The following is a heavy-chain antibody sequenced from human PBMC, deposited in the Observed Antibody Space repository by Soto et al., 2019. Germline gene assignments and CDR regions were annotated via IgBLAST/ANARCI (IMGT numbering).Heavy chain of an antibody. D-gene: IGHD3-10*01. CDR3: AREPELWIFDY. CDR1: GFTFSSYA. V-gene: IGHV3-30-3*01. J-gene: IGHJ4*02. Sequence: GGSLRLSCAASGFTFSSYAMHWVRQAPGKGLEWVAVISYDGSNKYYADSVKGRFTISRDNSKNTLYLQMNSLRAEDTAVYYCAREPELWIFDYWGQGTLVTVSS. CDR2: ISYDGSNK.